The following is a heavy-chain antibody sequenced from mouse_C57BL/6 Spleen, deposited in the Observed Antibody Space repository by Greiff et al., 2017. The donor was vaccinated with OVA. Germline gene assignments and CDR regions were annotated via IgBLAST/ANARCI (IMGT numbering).Heavy chain of an antibody. Sequence: EVKVVESGGGLVKPGGSLKLSCAASGFTFSDYGMHWVRQAPEKGLEWVAYISSGSSTIYYADTVKGRFTISRDNAKNTLFLQMTSLRSEDTAMYYGARDDGYYGYAMDYWGQGTSVTVSS. D-gene: IGHD2-3*01. CDR2: ISSGSSTI. J-gene: IGHJ4*01. CDR3: ARDDGYYGYAMDY. V-gene: IGHV5-17*01. CDR1: GFTFSDYG.